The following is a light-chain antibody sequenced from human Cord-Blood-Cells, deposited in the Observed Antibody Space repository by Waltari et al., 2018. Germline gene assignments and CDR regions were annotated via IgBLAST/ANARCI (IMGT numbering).Light chain of an antibody. CDR2: DVS. CDR1: SRDVGGYNY. CDR3: CSYAGSYTFV. V-gene: IGLV2-11*01. Sequence: QSALTQPRSVSGSPGQSVTISCTGTSRDVGGYNYVSCYQQHPGKAPKLMIYDVSKRPSGVPDRFSGSKSGNTASLTISGLQAEDEADYYCCSYAGSYTFVFGTGTKVTVL. J-gene: IGLJ1*01.